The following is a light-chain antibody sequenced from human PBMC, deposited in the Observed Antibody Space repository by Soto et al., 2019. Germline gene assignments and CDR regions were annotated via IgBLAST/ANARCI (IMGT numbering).Light chain of an antibody. CDR2: DAS. CDR1: QSVGSF. V-gene: IGKV3-11*01. CDR3: QHRSNWLGT. Sequence: EIVLTQSPATLSLSPGERATLSCRASQSVGSFLAWYQQKSSQTPRLLIYDASKRAPGIPARFSGSGSGTDFTLTISSLEPEDFAVYYCQHRSNWLGTFGPGTKVDIK. J-gene: IGKJ3*01.